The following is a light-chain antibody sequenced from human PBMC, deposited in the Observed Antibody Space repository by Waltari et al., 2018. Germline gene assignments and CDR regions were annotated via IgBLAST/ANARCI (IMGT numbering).Light chain of an antibody. CDR1: QSISIS. V-gene: IGKV3-15*01. CDR3: QQYNKWSLT. J-gene: IGKJ4*01. CDR2: DAS. Sequence: EVVLTQSPATLSVSPGERATLSCRASQSISISLAWYQQKPGQAPRLLIYDASSRATVIPARFSGSGSGTEFTLSISNLQSEDFAVYYCQQYNKWSLTFGGGTRVEIK.